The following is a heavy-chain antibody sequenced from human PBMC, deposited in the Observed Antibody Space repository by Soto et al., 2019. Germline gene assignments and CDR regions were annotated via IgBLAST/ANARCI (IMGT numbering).Heavy chain of an antibody. V-gene: IGHV3-48*01. D-gene: IGHD2-2*01. CDR1: GFTFSSYI. CDR3: ARDFVVAVPAASDY. J-gene: IGHJ4*02. Sequence: GGSLRLSCAASGFTFSSYIMNWVRQTPGKGLEWVSYISSSSSTIYYADSVKGRFTISRDNAKNSLYLQMNSLRAEDTAVYYCARDFVVAVPAASDYWGQGTLVTVSS. CDR2: ISSSSSTI.